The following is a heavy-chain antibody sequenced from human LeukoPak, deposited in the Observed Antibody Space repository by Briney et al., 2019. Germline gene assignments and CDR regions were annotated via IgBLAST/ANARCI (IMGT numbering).Heavy chain of an antibody. V-gene: IGHV1-46*01. Sequence: VASVKVSCKASGYTFTSYYMHWVRQAPGQGLEWMGIINPSGGSTSYAQKFQGRVTMTRDTSTSTVYMELGSLRSEDTAVYYCARAPYGSGSQNWFDPWGQGTLVTVSS. D-gene: IGHD3-10*01. J-gene: IGHJ5*02. CDR3: ARAPYGSGSQNWFDP. CDR2: INPSGGST. CDR1: GYTFTSYY.